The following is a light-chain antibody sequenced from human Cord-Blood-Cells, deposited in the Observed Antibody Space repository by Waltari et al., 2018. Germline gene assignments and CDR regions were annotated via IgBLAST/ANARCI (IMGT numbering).Light chain of an antibody. V-gene: IGKV1-39*01. J-gene: IGKJ2*01. CDR1: QSISSY. CDR2: AAS. CDR3: QQSYSTPTRHT. Sequence: DIQMTQSPSSLSASVGERVTITCRASQSISSYLNWYQQKPGKAPKLLIYAASSLQSGVPSRFSGSGSGTDFTLTISSLQPEDFATYYCQQSYSTPTRHTFGQGTKLEIK.